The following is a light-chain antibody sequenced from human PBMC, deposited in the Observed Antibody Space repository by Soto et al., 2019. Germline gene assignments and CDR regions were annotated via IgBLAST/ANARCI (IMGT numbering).Light chain of an antibody. CDR3: QTYGDSLFT. CDR1: QSVSNY. Sequence: EIVLTQSPATLSLSPGERAALSCRASQSVSNYLAWYQQKPGQAPRLLIYDASSRATGIPDRFSGSGSGTDFTLTISSLEPEDFAVYYCQTYGDSLFTFGPGTKVETK. V-gene: IGKV3-11*01. CDR2: DAS. J-gene: IGKJ3*01.